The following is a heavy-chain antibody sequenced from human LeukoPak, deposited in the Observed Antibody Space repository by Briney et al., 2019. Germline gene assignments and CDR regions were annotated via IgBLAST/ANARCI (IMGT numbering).Heavy chain of an antibody. D-gene: IGHD6-19*01. CDR3: AREADSSGWYPYYYYGMDV. J-gene: IGHJ6*02. CDR1: GFTFSNYG. Sequence: GGSLRLSCAASGFTFSNYGIHWVRQAPGKGLEWVAAIWYDGTKKYYADSVEGRFTISRDNSKNTLYLQMNSLRAEDTAMYYCAREADSSGWYPYYYYGMDVWGQGTTVTVSS. CDR2: IWYDGTKK. V-gene: IGHV3-33*01.